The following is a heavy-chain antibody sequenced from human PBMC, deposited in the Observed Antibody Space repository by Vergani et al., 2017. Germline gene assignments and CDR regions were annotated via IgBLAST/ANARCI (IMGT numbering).Heavy chain of an antibody. CDR2: ISGSGSSK. Sequence: EVHLLESGGGLIQPGGSLRISCAASGFTFDNYAMTWVRQAPGKGLQWVSGISGSGSSKFYEDSLKGRVTISRDNSKSTLNLQMNSLRVDDTAIYYCTKAERYXTANRCYDEWFDAWGGGTVVAVSP. D-gene: IGHD2-8*02. CDR1: GFTFDNYA. V-gene: IGHV3-23*01. CDR3: TKAERYXTANRCYDEWFDA. J-gene: IGHJ5*02.